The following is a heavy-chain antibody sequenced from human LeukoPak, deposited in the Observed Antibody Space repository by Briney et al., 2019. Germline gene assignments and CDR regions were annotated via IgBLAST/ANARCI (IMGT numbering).Heavy chain of an antibody. Sequence: PSETLSLTCAVYGGSFSGYYWSWIRQPPGKGLEWIGSIYYSGSTYYNPSLKSRVTISVDTSKNQFSLKLSSVTAADTAVYYCARRGAARPGERADYWGQGTLVTVSS. J-gene: IGHJ4*02. D-gene: IGHD6-6*01. CDR1: GGSFSGYY. CDR3: ARRGAARPGERADY. V-gene: IGHV4-34*01. CDR2: IYYSGST.